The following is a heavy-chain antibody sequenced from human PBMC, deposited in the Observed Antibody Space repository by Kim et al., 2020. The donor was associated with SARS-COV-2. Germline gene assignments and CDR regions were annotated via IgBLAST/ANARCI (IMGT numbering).Heavy chain of an antibody. CDR1: GGSISSSSYY. J-gene: IGHJ4*02. V-gene: IGHV4-39*07. CDR2: IYYSGST. CDR3: ARDVPAADG. D-gene: IGHD2-2*01. Sequence: SETLSLTCTVSGGSISSSSYYWGWIRQPPGKGLEWIGSIYYSGSTYYNPSLKSRVTISVDTSKNQFSLKLSSVTAADTAVYYCARDVPAADGWGQGTLVTVSS.